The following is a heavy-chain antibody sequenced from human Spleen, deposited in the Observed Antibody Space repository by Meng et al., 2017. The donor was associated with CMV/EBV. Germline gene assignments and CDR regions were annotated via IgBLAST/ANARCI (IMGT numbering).Heavy chain of an antibody. D-gene: IGHD3-10*01. CDR1: GFRFSGYT. CDR3: ARGRAGDYYGSGSYYFDP. CDR2: LTSGGGA. V-gene: IGHV3-66*02. J-gene: IGHJ5*02. Sequence: GESLKISCTASGFRFSGYTMTWVRQAPGGGLEWVSTLTSGGGAFYADSVKGRFTISRDNSKNTLYLQMNSLRAEDTAVYYCARGRAGDYYGSGSYYFDPWGQGTLVTVSS.